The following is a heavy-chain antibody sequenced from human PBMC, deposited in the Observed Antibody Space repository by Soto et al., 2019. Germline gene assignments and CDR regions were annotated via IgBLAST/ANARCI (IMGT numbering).Heavy chain of an antibody. D-gene: IGHD2-8*01. V-gene: IGHV4-39*01. CDR2: IYYSGST. CDR1: GGSISSSSYY. CDR3: ARLRMLYNWFDP. Sequence: QLQLQESGPGLVKPSETLSLTCTVSGGSISSSSYYWGWIRQPPGKGLEWIGSIYYSGSTYYNPASQSRATISVDTSKNQFSLKLSSVTAADTAVYYCARLRMLYNWFDPWGQGTLVTVSS. J-gene: IGHJ5*02.